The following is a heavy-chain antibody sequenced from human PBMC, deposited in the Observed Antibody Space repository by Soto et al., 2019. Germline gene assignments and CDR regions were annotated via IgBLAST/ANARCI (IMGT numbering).Heavy chain of an antibody. J-gene: IGHJ5*02. D-gene: IGHD3-10*01. CDR2: IYYSGST. CDR1: GGSISSGGYY. CDR3: ARGRGSTMVRGVYNWLDP. V-gene: IGHV4-31*03. Sequence: LSLTCTVSGGSISSGGYYWSWIRQHPGKGLEWIGYIYYSGSTYYNPSLKSRVTISVDTSKNQFSLKLSSVTAADTAVYYCARGRGSTMVRGVYNWLDPWGQGTLVTVSS.